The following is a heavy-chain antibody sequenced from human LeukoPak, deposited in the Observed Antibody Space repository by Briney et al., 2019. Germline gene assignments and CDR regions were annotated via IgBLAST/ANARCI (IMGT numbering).Heavy chain of an antibody. J-gene: IGHJ5*02. CDR1: GYSFTNYW. Sequence: ESLKISCKGSGYSFTNYWIGWVRQMPGKGLEWMGIIYPGDSDTRNSPSFQGQVTISADKSISTAYLQWSSLKASDTAMYYCARQGLIEVGAQNSWFDPWGQGTLVTVSS. CDR2: IYPGDSDT. CDR3: ARQGLIEVGAQNSWFDP. V-gene: IGHV5-51*01. D-gene: IGHD1-26*01.